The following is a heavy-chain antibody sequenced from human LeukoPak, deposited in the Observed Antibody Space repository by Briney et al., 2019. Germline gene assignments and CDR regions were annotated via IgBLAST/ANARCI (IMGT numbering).Heavy chain of an antibody. J-gene: IGHJ6*02. CDR1: GFTFSSYG. CDR2: IWYDGSNK. V-gene: IGHV3-33*01. D-gene: IGHD4-11*01. Sequence: PGGSLRLSCAASGFTFSSYGMHWVRQAPGKGLEWVAVIWYDGSNKYYADSVKGRFTISRDNSKNTLCLQMNSLRAEDTAVYYCARDENTVTAYYYGMDVWGQGTTVTVSS. CDR3: ARDENTVTAYYYGMDV.